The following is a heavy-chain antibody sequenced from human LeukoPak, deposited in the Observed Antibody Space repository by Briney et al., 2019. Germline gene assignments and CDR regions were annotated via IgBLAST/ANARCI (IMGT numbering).Heavy chain of an antibody. CDR2: INTKSGDT. Sequence: ASVKVSCKASGYTFTGYYIHWVRQAPGQGLEWMGWINTKSGDTKYAQKFQGRVTMTRDTSITTAYMELSRLISDDTAVYYCTRVPSSDSSYYFDYWGQGTLVTVSS. CDR3: TRVPSSDSSYYFDY. V-gene: IGHV1-2*02. D-gene: IGHD3-22*01. J-gene: IGHJ4*02. CDR1: GYTFTGYY.